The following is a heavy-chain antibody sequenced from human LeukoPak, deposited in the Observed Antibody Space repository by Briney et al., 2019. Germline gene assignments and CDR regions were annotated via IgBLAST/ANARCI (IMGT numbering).Heavy chain of an antibody. J-gene: IGHJ1*01. V-gene: IGHV1-69*05. CDR2: IIPIFGTA. D-gene: IGHD1-7*01. CDR1: GGTFSSYA. CDR3: ARDPYNWNSESAEYFQH. Sequence: SVKVSCKASGGTFSSYAISWVRQAPGQGLEWMGGIIPIFGTANYAQKLQGRVTMTTDTSTSTAYMELRSLRSDDTAVYYCARDPYNWNSESAEYFQHWGQGTLVTVSS.